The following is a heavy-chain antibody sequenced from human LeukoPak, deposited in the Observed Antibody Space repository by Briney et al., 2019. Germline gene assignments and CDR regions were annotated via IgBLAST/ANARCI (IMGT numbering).Heavy chain of an antibody. Sequence: SETLSLTCTVSGGSISSYYWSWIRQPPGKGLEWIGYIYYSGSTNYNPSLKSRVTISVDTSKNQFSLKLSSVTAADTAVYYCARELGPFDAFDIWGQGTMVTVSS. CDR2: IYYSGST. CDR1: GGSISSYY. V-gene: IGHV4-59*01. J-gene: IGHJ3*02. CDR3: ARELGPFDAFDI. D-gene: IGHD7-27*01.